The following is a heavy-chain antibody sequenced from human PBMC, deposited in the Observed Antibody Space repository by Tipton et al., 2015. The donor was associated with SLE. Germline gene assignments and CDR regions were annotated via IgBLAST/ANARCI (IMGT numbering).Heavy chain of an antibody. CDR2: MNPNSANT. J-gene: IGHJ5*02. CDR1: GYTFTNYD. Sequence: QLVQSGAEVRKPGASVKGSCKASGYTFTNYDINWVRQATGQGLEWMGWMNPNSANTGYSQKFQGRVTMTRNTSINTAYMELSSLRSEDTAVYYCARGRGQGSNWFDPWGQGTLVTVFS. CDR3: ARGRGQGSNWFDP. V-gene: IGHV1-8*01. D-gene: IGHD3-10*01.